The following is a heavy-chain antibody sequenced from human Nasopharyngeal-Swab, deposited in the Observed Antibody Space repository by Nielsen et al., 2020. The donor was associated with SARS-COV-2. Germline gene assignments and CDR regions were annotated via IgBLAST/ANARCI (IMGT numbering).Heavy chain of an antibody. Sequence: SGTLSLTCTVSGGSISSSTYYWGWIRHPPGKGLERIGTLYYSGSTYQNPSLESRVTISIDTSKNQFSMDLSSVTAADTAVYYCVREIITIFGVVIPNWFDPWGQGTLVTVSS. CDR2: LYYSGST. D-gene: IGHD3-3*01. CDR1: GGSISSSTYY. CDR3: VREIITIFGVVIPNWFDP. V-gene: IGHV4-39*02. J-gene: IGHJ5*02.